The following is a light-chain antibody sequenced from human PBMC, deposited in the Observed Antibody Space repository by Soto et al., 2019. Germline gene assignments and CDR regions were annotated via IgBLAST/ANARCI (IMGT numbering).Light chain of an antibody. Sequence: QSALTQPASVSGSPGQSITISCTGTSSDVGGYNYVSWHQQHPGKAPKLMIYDVTDRPSGVSNRFSGSKSGNTASLTISGLPAEDEADYYCTSYTSSSPPYVFGTGTKLTVL. J-gene: IGLJ1*01. V-gene: IGLV2-14*01. CDR3: TSYTSSSPPYV. CDR1: SSDVGGYNY. CDR2: DVT.